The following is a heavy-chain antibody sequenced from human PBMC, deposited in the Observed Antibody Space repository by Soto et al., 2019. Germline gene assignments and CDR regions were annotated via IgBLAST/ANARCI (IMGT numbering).Heavy chain of an antibody. CDR1: GFTFSSYE. CDR2: ISSSGSTI. Sequence: RGSLRLSCAASGFTFSSYEMNWVRQAPGKGLEWVSYISSSGSTIYYADSVKGRFTISRDNAKNSLYLQMNSLRAEDTAVYYCAAYYYDSSGYYHDAFDIWGQGTMVTVSS. V-gene: IGHV3-48*03. CDR3: AAYYYDSSGYYHDAFDI. J-gene: IGHJ3*02. D-gene: IGHD3-22*01.